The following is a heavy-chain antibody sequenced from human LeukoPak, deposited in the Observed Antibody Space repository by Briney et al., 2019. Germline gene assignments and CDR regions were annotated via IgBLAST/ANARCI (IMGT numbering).Heavy chain of an antibody. J-gene: IGHJ4*02. CDR1: GFTFSSYA. CDR2: TSGSGGST. D-gene: IGHD3-16*02. Sequence: GGSLRLSCAASGFTFSSYAMSWVRQAPGKGLEWVSATSGSGGSTYYADSVKGRFPISRDNSKNTLYLQMNSLRAEDTAVYYCAKDRSGPTIDYWGQGTLVTVSS. V-gene: IGHV3-23*01. CDR3: AKDRSGPTIDY.